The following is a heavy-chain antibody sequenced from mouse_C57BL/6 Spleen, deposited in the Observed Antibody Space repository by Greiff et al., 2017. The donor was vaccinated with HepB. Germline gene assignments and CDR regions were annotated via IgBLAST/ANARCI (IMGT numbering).Heavy chain of an antibody. CDR1: GYTFTSYW. J-gene: IGHJ2*01. V-gene: IGHV1-50*01. CDR2: IDPSDSYT. D-gene: IGHD1-1*01. Sequence: QVQLQQPGAELVKPGASVKLSCKASGYTFTSYWMQWVKQRPGQGLEWIGEIDPSDSYTNYNQKFKGKATLTVDTPSSPAYMQLSSLTSEDSAVYYCGITTVVATDYWGQGTTLTVSS. CDR3: GITTVVATDY.